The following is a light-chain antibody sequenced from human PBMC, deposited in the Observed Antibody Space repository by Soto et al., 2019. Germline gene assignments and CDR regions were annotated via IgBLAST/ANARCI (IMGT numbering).Light chain of an antibody. CDR3: QQLNGSPWT. CDR2: DAA. CDR1: PAIASF. Sequence: IQLTQSPSSLSASVGDRVTITCRASPAIASFLAWYQQEPGTAPKLLIYDAATLQSGVPSRFSGSRSGTEYTLTIGSLQPEDFATYYCQQLNGSPWTFGQGTKVDIK. V-gene: IGKV1-9*01. J-gene: IGKJ1*01.